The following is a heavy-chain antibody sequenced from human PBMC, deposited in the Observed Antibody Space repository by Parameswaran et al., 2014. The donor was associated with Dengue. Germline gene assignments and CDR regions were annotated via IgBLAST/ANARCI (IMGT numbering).Heavy chain of an antibody. D-gene: IGHD6-25*01. J-gene: IGHJ6*02. CDR3: ARDQRNYGMDV. V-gene: IGHV1-2*04. Sequence: WVRQAPGQGLEWMGWINPNSGGTNYAQKFQGWVTMTRDTSISTAYMELSRLRSDDTAVYYCARDQRNYGMDVWAKGPRSPSP. CDR2: INPNSGGT.